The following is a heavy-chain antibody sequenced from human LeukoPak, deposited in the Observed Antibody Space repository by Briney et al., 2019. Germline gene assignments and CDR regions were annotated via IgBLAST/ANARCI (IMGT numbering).Heavy chain of an antibody. CDR2: IYYSGST. CDR1: SGSISSHY. V-gene: IGHV4-59*11. J-gene: IGHJ4*02. Sequence: SETLFLTCTVSSGSISSHYWGWIRQPPGKGLEWTGYIYYSGSTNYNPSLKSRVTISVDTSKNQFSLKLSSVTTADTAVYYCARVRYGSGSTLFDYWGQGTLVTVSS. CDR3: ARVRYGSGSTLFDY. D-gene: IGHD3-10*01.